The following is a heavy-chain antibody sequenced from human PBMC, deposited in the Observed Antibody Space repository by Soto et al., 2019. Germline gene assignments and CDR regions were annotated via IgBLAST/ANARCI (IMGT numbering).Heavy chain of an antibody. CDR3: AGSCSGGSCYSPGNYYGMDV. Sequence: ASVKVSCKASGYTFTGYYMHWVRQAPGQGLEGMGWINPNSGGTNYAQKFQGRVAMTRDTSISTAYMELSRLRSDDTAVYYCAGSCSGGSCYSPGNYYGMDVWGQGTTVTVSS. D-gene: IGHD2-15*01. CDR2: INPNSGGT. CDR1: GYTFTGYY. J-gene: IGHJ6*02. V-gene: IGHV1-2*02.